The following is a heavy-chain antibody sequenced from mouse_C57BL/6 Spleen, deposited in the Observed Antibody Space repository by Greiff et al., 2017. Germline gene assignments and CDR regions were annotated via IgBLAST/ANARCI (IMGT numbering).Heavy chain of an antibody. D-gene: IGHD1-1*01. V-gene: IGHV1-50*01. CDR1: GYTFTSYW. CDR3: ARRYYGSSPFDY. CDR2: IDPSDSYT. J-gene: IGHJ2*01. Sequence: QVQLQQPGAELVKPGASVKLSCKASGYTFTSYWLQWVKQRPGQGLEWIGEIDPSDSYTNYTQKFKGKATLTVDTSSSTAYMQLSSLTSEDSAVYYCARRYYGSSPFDYWGQGTTLTVSS.